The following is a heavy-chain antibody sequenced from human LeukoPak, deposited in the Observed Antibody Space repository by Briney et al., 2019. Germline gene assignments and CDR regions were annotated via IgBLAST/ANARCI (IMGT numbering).Heavy chain of an antibody. V-gene: IGHV3-23*01. CDR1: GFTFSSYA. Sequence: GGSLRLSCAASGFTFSSYAMSWVRQAPGKGLKWVSAISGSGGSTYYADSVKGRFTISRDNSKNTLYLQMNSLRAEDTAVYYCAKAGRLLWFGELFPKRYFDYWGQGTLVTVSS. CDR2: ISGSGGST. CDR3: AKAGRLLWFGELFPKRYFDY. J-gene: IGHJ4*02. D-gene: IGHD3-10*01.